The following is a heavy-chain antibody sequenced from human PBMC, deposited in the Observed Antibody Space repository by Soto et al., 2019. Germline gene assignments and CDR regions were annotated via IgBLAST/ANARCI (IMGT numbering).Heavy chain of an antibody. CDR1: GGSISSGTYP. V-gene: IGHV4-30-2*01. D-gene: IGHD3-22*01. CDR3: ARGYYDNSGLMFDP. J-gene: IGHJ5*02. Sequence: PSETQSLTCAVSGGSISSGTYPRSWIRQPPGKGLEWIGYIYHGGSTYFNPSLKSRVTLSVDDSKNQFSLRLSSVTAADTAMYYCARGYYDNSGLMFDPWGQGTLVTVSS. CDR2: IYHGGST.